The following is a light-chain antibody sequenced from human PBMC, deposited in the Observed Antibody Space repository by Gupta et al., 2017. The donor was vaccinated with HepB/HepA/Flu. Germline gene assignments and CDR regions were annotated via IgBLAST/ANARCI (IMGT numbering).Light chain of an antibody. J-gene: IGLJ2*01. CDR1: SSNIGNNY. CDR3: GTWDSSLSAGEGV. Sequence: QSVLMQPPSVSAAPGQKVTISCSGSSSNIGNNYVSWYQQLPGTAPKLLIYENNKRPSGIPDRFSGSKSGTSATLGITGLQTGDEADYYCGTWDSSLSAGEGVFGGGTKLTVL. CDR2: ENN. V-gene: IGLV1-51*02.